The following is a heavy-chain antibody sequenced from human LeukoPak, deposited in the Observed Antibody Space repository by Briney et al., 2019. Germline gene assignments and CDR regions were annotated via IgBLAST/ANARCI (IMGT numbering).Heavy chain of an antibody. CDR2: IIPIFGTP. CDR3: AHDVYCNSTICATDYYYYYMDV. Sequence: ASVKVSCKASGGTFSDYAISWVRQAPGQGFEWMGGIIPIFGTPNYAQKFQGRVTITTDESTSTTYMELSSLRSADTAVYYCAHDVYCNSTICATDYYYYYMDVWGKGTTVTVSS. V-gene: IGHV1-69*05. CDR1: GGTFSDYA. J-gene: IGHJ6*03. D-gene: IGHD2-2*01.